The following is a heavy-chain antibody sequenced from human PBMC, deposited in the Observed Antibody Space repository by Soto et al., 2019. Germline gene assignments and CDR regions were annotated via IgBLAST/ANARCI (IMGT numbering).Heavy chain of an antibody. CDR2: FDPEDGET. V-gene: IGHV1-24*01. CDR3: ARGSRTFITMVRGVSYYYYMDF. J-gene: IGHJ6*03. D-gene: IGHD3-10*01. Sequence: GASVKVSCKVSGYTLTELSMHWVRQAPGKGLEGMGGFDPEDGETIYAQKFQGRVTMTEDTSTDTAYMELSSLRSEDTAVYYCARGSRTFITMVRGVSYYYYMDFWDKGSTVTVSS. CDR1: GYTLTELS.